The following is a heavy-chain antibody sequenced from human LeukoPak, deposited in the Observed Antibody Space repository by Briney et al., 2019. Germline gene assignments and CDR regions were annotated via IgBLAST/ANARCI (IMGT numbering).Heavy chain of an antibody. V-gene: IGHV4-59*01. Sequence: SETLSLTCTVSGGSISSYYWSWIRQPPGKGLEWIGYIYYSGSTNYNPSLKSRVTISVDTSKNQFSLKLSSVTAADTAVYYCSAVTAPGDYYMDVWGKGTTATVSS. CDR3: SAVTAPGDYYMDV. CDR2: IYYSGST. CDR1: GGSISSYY. D-gene: IGHD2-21*02. J-gene: IGHJ6*03.